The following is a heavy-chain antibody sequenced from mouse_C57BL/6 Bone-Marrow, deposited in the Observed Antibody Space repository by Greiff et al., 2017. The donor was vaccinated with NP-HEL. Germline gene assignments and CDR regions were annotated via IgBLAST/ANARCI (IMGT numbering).Heavy chain of an antibody. D-gene: IGHD1-1*01. CDR1: GYTFTGYW. J-gene: IGHJ1*03. V-gene: IGHV1-9*01. CDR3: AGVLLYYGSSLYWYFDV. Sequence: QVQLQQSGAELMKPGASVKLSCKATGYTFTGYWIEWVKQRPGHGLEWIGEILPGSGSTNYNEKFKGKATFPADTSSNTAYMQLSSLTTEDSAIYYCAGVLLYYGSSLYWYFDVWGTGTTVTVSS. CDR2: ILPGSGST.